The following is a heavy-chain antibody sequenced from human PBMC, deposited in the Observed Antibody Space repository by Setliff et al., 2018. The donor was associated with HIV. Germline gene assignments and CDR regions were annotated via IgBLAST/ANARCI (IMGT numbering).Heavy chain of an antibody. Sequence: GSLRLSCVGSGFTFSNSAMHWVRQAPGKGLGWVAGISYDGSNKYYTDSVKGRFTISRDNSKNTLYLQMNSLRAEDSAVYYCAREVAADGTYFDYWGQGALVTVSS. V-gene: IGHV3-30*04. D-gene: IGHD6-13*01. CDR3: AREVAADGTYFDY. CDR2: ISYDGSNK. J-gene: IGHJ4*01. CDR1: GFTFSNSA.